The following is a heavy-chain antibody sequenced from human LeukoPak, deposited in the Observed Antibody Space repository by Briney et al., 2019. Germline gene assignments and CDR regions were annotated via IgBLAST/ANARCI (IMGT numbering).Heavy chain of an antibody. CDR1: GFTFSSSA. Sequence: GGSLRLSCAASGFTFSSSAMSWVRQAPGKGPEWVSGISGNGGTTYYADSVKGRFTISRDNSKNTLYLQMNSLRAEDTALYYCAKDRLVHDSWGQRTLVTLSS. CDR2: ISGNGGTT. D-gene: IGHD6-13*01. J-gene: IGHJ4*02. V-gene: IGHV3-23*01. CDR3: AKDRLVHDS.